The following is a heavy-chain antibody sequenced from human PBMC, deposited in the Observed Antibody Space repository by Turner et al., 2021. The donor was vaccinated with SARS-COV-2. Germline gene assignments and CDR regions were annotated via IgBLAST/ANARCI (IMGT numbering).Heavy chain of an antibody. CDR1: GSPFTGYY. Sequence: QVQLVQSGAEVKKPGASVKVSCKASGSPFTGYYLHWVRQAPGQGLEWMGWINSNSGGTNYAQKFQGRVTMTRDTSISTAYMELSRLRSDDTAVYYCARVRLFSGWSHFDYWGQGTLVTVSS. CDR3: ARVRLFSGWSHFDY. J-gene: IGHJ4*02. CDR2: INSNSGGT. V-gene: IGHV1-2*02. D-gene: IGHD6-19*01.